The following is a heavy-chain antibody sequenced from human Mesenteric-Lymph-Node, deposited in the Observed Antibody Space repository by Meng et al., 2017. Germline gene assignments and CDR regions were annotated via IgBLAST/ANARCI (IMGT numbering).Heavy chain of an antibody. J-gene: IGHJ4*02. CDR3: ARDGLGRSCLLPDY. V-gene: IGHV3-21*01. Sequence: WETLSLPCAASGFTFSSDSMNWVRQAPGKGLEWVSSISISSSNIYYADSVKGRFTISRENAKNSLYLQMNSLRAEDTAVYYCARDGLGRSCLLPDYWGQGTLVTVSS. D-gene: IGHD2-15*01. CDR2: ISISSSNI. CDR1: GFTFSSDS.